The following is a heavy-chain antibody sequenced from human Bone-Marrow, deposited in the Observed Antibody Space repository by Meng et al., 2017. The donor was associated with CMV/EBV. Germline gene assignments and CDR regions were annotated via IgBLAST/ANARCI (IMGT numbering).Heavy chain of an antibody. J-gene: IGHJ3*02. CDR2: ISSSSSYI. D-gene: IGHD3-3*01. CDR1: GFTFSSYS. V-gene: IGHV3-21*04. CDR3: AKDPTVILRFLEWLSHGAFDI. Sequence: GGSLRLSCAASGFTFSSYSMNWVRQAPGKGLEWVSFISSSSSYIYYADSVKGRFTISRDNSKNTLYLQMNSLRAEDTAVYYCAKDPTVILRFLEWLSHGAFDIWGQGTMVTVSS.